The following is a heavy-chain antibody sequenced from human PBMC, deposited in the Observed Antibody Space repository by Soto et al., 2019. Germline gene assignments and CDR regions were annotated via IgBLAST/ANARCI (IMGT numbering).Heavy chain of an antibody. V-gene: IGHV1-69*01. D-gene: IGHD1-26*01. CDR2: IIPIFGTA. Sequence: QVQLVQSGAEVKKHGSSVKVSCKASGGTFSSYSINWVLQAPGQGLEWMGEIIPIFGTANYAQKFEGRVTITADESTSTAYLELSSLRSEDTAVYYCARDGGRNSGGIDYWGQGTLVTVSS. CDR1: GGTFSSYS. CDR3: ARDGGRNSGGIDY. J-gene: IGHJ4*02.